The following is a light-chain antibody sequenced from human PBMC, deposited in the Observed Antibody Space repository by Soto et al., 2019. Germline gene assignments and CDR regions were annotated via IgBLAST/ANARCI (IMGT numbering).Light chain of an antibody. CDR1: KLGDKY. V-gene: IGLV3-1*01. J-gene: IGLJ1*01. Sequence: SYELTQPPSVSVSPGQTASITCSGDKLGDKYACWYQQKPGQSPVLVIYQDSKRPSGIPERFSGSNSGNTATLTICGTQAMDEADYYCLAWDSSTSVFGTGTKVTVL. CDR2: QDS. CDR3: LAWDSSTSV.